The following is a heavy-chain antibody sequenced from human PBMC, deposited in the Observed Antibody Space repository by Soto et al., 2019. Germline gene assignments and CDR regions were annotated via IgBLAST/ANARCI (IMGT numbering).Heavy chain of an antibody. CDR3: ARDQASVATNYFDY. Sequence: PLETLSLTCAVSGGSISSSNWGSWVRQPPGKGLEWIGEIYHSRSTNYNPSLKSRVTISVDKSKNQFALKLSSVAAADTAVYYCARDQASVATNYFDYWGQGTLVTVSS. J-gene: IGHJ4*02. V-gene: IGHV4-4*02. CDR2: IYHSRST. CDR1: GGSISSSNW. D-gene: IGHD2-15*01.